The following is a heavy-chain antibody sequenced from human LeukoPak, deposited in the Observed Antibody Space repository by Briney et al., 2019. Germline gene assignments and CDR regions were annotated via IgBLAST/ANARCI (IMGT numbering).Heavy chain of an antibody. CDR1: GFTFDNYA. CDR3: ANPKSSTWDFDY. Sequence: PGGSLRLSCAASGFTFDNYAMNWVRQAPGKGLEWVSGISGSGLTRYYADSVKGRFTISRDNSKNTLYLQMNSLRADDTAVYFCANPKSSTWDFDYWGQGTLVTVSS. D-gene: IGHD6-13*01. J-gene: IGHJ4*02. V-gene: IGHV3-23*01. CDR2: ISGSGLTR.